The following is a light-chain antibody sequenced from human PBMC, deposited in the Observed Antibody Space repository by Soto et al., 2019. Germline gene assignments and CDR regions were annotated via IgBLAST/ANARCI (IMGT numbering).Light chain of an antibody. Sequence: IQMTQSPSSLSASGGERVTMTCRASQGISSYLAWYQQKPGKAPKLLIYAASTLQSGVPSRFSGSGSGTDFTLTISCLQSEDFATYYCQQYYSYPRTFGQGTKVDIK. CDR2: AAS. CDR3: QQYYSYPRT. CDR1: QGISSY. J-gene: IGKJ1*01. V-gene: IGKV1-8*01.